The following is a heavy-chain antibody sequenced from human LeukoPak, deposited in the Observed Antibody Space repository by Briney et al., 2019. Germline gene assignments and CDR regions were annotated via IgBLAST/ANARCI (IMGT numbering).Heavy chain of an antibody. Sequence: AASVKVSCKASGYTFTSYDINWVRQATGQGLEWMGWMNPNSGNTGYAQKFQGRVTITRNTSISTAYMELSSLRSEDTAVYYCGRWVADVGAFDIWAQGPMLRVFS. CDR3: GRWVADVGAFDI. J-gene: IGHJ3*02. CDR2: MNPNSGNT. CDR1: GYTFTSYD. V-gene: IGHV1-8*03. D-gene: IGHD3-10*02.